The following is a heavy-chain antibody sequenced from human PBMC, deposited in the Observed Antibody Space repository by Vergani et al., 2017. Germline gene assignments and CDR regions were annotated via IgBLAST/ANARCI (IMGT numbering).Heavy chain of an antibody. Sequence: RLVQSGGGLAHPGGSLRLSCAASGLPVSGFAFNTYAMIWVRQAPGKGLEWVSGISATGDENTDYADSVKGRFTISRDNSKSTLFLQMNGLKTEDTAVYFCSRGRGYSFGYSDYWGQGTLVTVSS. CDR2: ISATGDENT. CDR1: GLPVSGFAFNTYA. V-gene: IGHV3-23*04. D-gene: IGHD5-18*01. CDR3: SRGRGYSFGYSDY. J-gene: IGHJ4*02.